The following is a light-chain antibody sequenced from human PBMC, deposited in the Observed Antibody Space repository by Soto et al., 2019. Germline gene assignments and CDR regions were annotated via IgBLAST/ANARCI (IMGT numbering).Light chain of an antibody. CDR2: GAS. Sequence: EIVLTQSPGTLSLSPGERATLSCRASQSVSSSYLAWYQQKPGQAPRLLIYGASSRATGIPDRFSGSGSGTDFTLTFSRLDPEDFAVYYYPHYGSSPFTFGPGTKVDIK. CDR1: QSVSSSY. J-gene: IGKJ3*01. CDR3: PHYGSSPFT. V-gene: IGKV3-20*01.